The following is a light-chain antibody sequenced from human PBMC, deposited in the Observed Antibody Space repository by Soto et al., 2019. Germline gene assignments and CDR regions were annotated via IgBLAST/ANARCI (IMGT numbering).Light chain of an antibody. CDR3: QQYGSSPFT. J-gene: IGKJ3*01. CDR2: GAS. Sequence: EIVLTQPPGTLSLSPGERATLSCRASQSVSSSYLAWYQQKPGQAPRLLISGASSRATGIPDRFSGSGSGTDFTLTISRLEPEDFAVYYCQQYGSSPFTFGPGTKVDIK. CDR1: QSVSSSY. V-gene: IGKV3-20*01.